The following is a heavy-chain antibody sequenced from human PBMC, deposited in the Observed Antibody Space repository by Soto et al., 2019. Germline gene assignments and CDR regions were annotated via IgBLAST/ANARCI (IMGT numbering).Heavy chain of an antibody. J-gene: IGHJ4*02. CDR1: GFTFSNYG. CDR2: ISHDGSNT. V-gene: IGHV3-30*18. Sequence: GGSLRLSCAASGFTFSNYGMHWVRQPPGKGLEWLAFISHDGSNTYYADSVKGRFTISRDNSKNTLYQQMNSLRAEDTAVFYCAKEPKIQLWLHYFDYWGQGTLVTVSS. CDR3: AKEPKIQLWLHYFDY. D-gene: IGHD5-18*01.